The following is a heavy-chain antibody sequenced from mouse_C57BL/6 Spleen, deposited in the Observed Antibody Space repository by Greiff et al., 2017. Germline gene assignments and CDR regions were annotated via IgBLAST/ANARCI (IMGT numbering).Heavy chain of an antibody. D-gene: IGHD4-1*01. CDR2: IDPSDSYT. CDR3: ARGLGRGLIMDY. V-gene: IGHV1-69*01. CDR1: GYTFTSYW. J-gene: IGHJ4*01. Sequence: VQLQQPGAELVMPGASVKLSCKASGYTFTSYWMHWVKQRPGQGLEWIGEIDPSDSYTNYNQKFKGKSTLTVDKSSSTAYMQLSSLTSEDSAVYYCARGLGRGLIMDYWGQGTSVTVSS.